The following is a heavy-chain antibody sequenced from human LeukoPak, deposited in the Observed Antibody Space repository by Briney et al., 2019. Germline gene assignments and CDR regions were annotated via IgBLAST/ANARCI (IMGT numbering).Heavy chain of an antibody. V-gene: IGHV3-21*01. D-gene: IGHD1-1*01. CDR2: ISSSSTYI. CDR3: AREGWKMIDQ. CDR1: GFTFNSYT. Sequence: PGGSLRLSCAASGFTFNSYTMNWVRQAPGKGLERVSSISSSSTYIYYADSMKGRFTISRDNAKNSLYLQMNSLRAEDTAVYYCAREGWKMIDQWGHGTLVTVSS. J-gene: IGHJ4*01.